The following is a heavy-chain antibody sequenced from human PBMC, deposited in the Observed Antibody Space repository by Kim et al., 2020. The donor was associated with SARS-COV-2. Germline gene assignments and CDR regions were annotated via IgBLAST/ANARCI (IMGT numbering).Heavy chain of an antibody. CDR2: IYPGDSTT. V-gene: IGHV5-51*01. D-gene: IGHD6-19*01. J-gene: IGHJ4*02. Sequence: GSLKISCKGSGYSFTSYWIGWVRQMPGKGLEWMGMIYPGDSTTRYSPSFQGQVTVSVEKSISTAYLQWNSLEAPDTAMYYCARPQERTFSTGWYAGYWGQGTLVTVSS. CDR1: GYSFTSYW. CDR3: ARPQERTFSTGWYAGY.